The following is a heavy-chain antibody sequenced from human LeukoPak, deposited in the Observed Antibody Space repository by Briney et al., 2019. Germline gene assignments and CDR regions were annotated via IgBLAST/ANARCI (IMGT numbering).Heavy chain of an antibody. CDR3: ARDLTLDVFDI. CDR2: ISSSSSTI. Sequence: QPGGSLRLSCAASGFTFSSYSMNWVRQAPGKGLEWVSYISSSSSTIYYADSVKGRFTISRDNAKNSLYLQMNSLRAEDTAVYYCARDLTLDVFDIWGQGTMVTVSS. J-gene: IGHJ3*02. V-gene: IGHV3-48*01. D-gene: IGHD1-14*01. CDR1: GFTFSSYS.